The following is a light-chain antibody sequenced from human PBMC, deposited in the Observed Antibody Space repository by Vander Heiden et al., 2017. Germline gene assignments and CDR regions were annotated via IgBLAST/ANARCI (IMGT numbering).Light chain of an antibody. Sequence: KCMLTQPHSVSGSPGKTVTISCTPSGGSIANNYVHWYQKRPGSSPTTLIYEDNQRPSGVPDRFSGSVDISSNSASLTISGLKTEDEAEYYCQSYDSTNLWVFGGGTMLTVL. CDR1: GGSIANNY. V-gene: IGLV6-57*01. J-gene: IGLJ3*02. CDR2: EDN. CDR3: QSYDSTNLWV.